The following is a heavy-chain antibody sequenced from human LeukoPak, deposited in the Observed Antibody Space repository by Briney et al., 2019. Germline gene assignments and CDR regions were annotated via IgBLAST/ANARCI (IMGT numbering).Heavy chain of an antibody. D-gene: IGHD6-19*01. CDR2: INQDGSEK. CDR3: TKLKGWYGDGYFDY. V-gene: IGHV3-7*03. Sequence: GGSLRLSCAASGFPFSNYWMTWVRQAPGKGLEWVANINQDGSEKNYVDSVKGRFTISRDNSKNTLYLQMNSLRPDDTAVYYCTKLKGWYGDGYFDYWGPGILVTVSS. CDR1: GFPFSNYW. J-gene: IGHJ4*02.